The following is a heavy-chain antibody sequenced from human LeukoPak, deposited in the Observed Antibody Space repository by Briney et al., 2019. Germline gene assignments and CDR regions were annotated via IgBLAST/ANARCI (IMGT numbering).Heavy chain of an antibody. CDR2: IYHSGIT. V-gene: IGHV4-59*01. CDR3: ARAGGYCSGGRCYGWFDP. J-gene: IGHJ5*02. CDR1: GASISTYY. Sequence: PSETLSLTCTVSGASISTYYWSWIRQPPGKGLEWIGHIYHSGITNYNPSLKSRVTISVDTSKNQFSLKLSSVTAADTAVYYCARAGGYCSGGRCYGWFDPWGQGTLVTVSS. D-gene: IGHD2-15*01.